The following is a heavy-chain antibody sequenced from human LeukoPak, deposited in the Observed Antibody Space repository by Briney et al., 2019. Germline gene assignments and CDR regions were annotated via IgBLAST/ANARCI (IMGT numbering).Heavy chain of an antibody. J-gene: IGHJ3*02. V-gene: IGHV4-39*07. D-gene: IGHD1-26*01. CDR3: ARDGRYYYAFDI. CDR2: IYYSGNS. Sequence: SETLSPTCTVSGGSIRSNYYWGWIRQPPGKGLEWIGSIYYSGNSYYNPSLKSRVTMSIDTSKNQFSLKLSSVTAADTAVYYCARDGRYYYAFDIWGQGTMVTVSS. CDR1: GGSIRSNYY.